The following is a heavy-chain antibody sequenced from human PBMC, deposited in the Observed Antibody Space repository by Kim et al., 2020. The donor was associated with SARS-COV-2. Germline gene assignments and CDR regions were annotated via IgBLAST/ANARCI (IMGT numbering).Heavy chain of an antibody. CDR1: GFTVGSKH. V-gene: IGHV3-53*04. J-gene: IGHJ6*03. CDR2: IYAGWST. Sequence: GGSLRLSCAASGFTVGSKHMSWVRQAPGKGLVWVSIIYAGWSTYYAHSVKGRFTISRHDSKNTVYLEMSSLRAEDTAVYYCARGVSPSYYYYMDVWGKGTTVIVSS. CDR3: ARGVSPSYYYYMDV. D-gene: IGHD6-13*01.